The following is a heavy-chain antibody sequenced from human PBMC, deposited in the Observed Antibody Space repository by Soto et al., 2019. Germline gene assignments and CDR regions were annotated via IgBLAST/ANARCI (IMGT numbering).Heavy chain of an antibody. CDR2: IDAGNGDT. V-gene: IGHV1-3*01. J-gene: IGHJ3*01. D-gene: IGHD2-8*02. CDR1: GYIFTSFT. CDR3: ARGGRVAYCTADCLHALDV. Sequence: QVQLVQSGAELKRPGASVRLSCKASGYIFTSFTLHWVRQAPGQRPEWMGWIDAGNGDTKSSLKFQGRVYFTRDTLATTAYMDLSHLTSEDTAMYYCARGGRVAYCTADCLHALDVWGQGTMVTVSA.